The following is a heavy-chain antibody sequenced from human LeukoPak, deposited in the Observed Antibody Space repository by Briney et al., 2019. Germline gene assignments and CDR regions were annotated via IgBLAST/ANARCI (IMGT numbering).Heavy chain of an antibody. CDR1: GYSFTSYW. CDR2: IDPSDSYT. CDR3: ARTYGSGPYYYYGMDV. D-gene: IGHD3-10*01. J-gene: IGHJ6*04. V-gene: IGHV5-10-1*01. Sequence: GASLQISCKGSGYSFTSYWISWVRQMPGKGLEWMGRIDPSDSYTNYSPSFQGHVTISADKSISTAYLQWSSLKASDTAMYYCARTYGSGPYYYYGMDVWGKGTTVTVSS.